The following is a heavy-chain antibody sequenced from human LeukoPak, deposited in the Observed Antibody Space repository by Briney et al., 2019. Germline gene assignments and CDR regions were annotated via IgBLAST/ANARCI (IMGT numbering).Heavy chain of an antibody. J-gene: IGHJ4*02. V-gene: IGHV3-15*05. CDR1: GFTFSSAY. Sequence: NAGGSLRLSCAASGFTFSSAYMSWVRQAPGKGLEWVGRIKSQTDGGSADYAAPVRGRFTISRDDSRTTLYLEMNSLKDEGTAVYYCTTVPAYTSGWFGGIGYWGQGTRVTVSS. CDR2: IKSQTDGGSA. CDR3: TTVPAYTSGWFGGIGY. D-gene: IGHD6-19*01.